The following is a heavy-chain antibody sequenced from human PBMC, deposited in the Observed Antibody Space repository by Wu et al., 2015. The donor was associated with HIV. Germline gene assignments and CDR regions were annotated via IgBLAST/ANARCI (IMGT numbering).Heavy chain of an antibody. Sequence: QVQLLQSGAEVKKPGASVRISCKASGYTFTSYGISWVRQAPGQGLQWMGWITAHNVNTKYAHNFQGRVFLTTDTSTNTAYLELRNLTSDDTAMYYCAILIRGKWGQGTLITVSS. CDR2: ITAHNVNT. CDR3: AILIRGK. D-gene: IGHD3-10*01. V-gene: IGHV1-18*01. CDR1: GYTFTSYG. J-gene: IGHJ4*02.